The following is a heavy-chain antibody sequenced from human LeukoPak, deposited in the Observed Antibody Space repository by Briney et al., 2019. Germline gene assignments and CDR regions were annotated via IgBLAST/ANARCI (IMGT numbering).Heavy chain of an antibody. Sequence: ASVKVSRKVSGSTVTELSMHWGRQAPGPGLEWMGGFGPEDSDTTYAQNFQGRVAMTEDTSSDTAFMALSSLRSEDTAVDYCATDSSGYYYTPPSFGCWGQGSLVTV. J-gene: IGHJ4*02. CDR3: ATDSSGYYYTPPSFGC. V-gene: IGHV1-24*01. CDR2: FGPEDSDT. D-gene: IGHD3-22*01. CDR1: GSTVTELS.